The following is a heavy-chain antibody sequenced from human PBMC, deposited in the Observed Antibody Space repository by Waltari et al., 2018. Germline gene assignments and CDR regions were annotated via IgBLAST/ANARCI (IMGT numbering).Heavy chain of an antibody. V-gene: IGHV4-59*01. J-gene: IGHJ4*02. CDR3: AKFWSGFAS. CDR1: GGSIGNSY. Sequence: QVQLQESGPGLVKPSETLSLTCSVSGGSIGNSYWSWIRQPPGKGLEWIGYVYYTGSTNYNPSLKSRVTISVDPSKNQFSLKLRSVTAADTAVYYCAKFWSGFASWGQGTLVTVSS. CDR2: VYYTGST. D-gene: IGHD3-3*01.